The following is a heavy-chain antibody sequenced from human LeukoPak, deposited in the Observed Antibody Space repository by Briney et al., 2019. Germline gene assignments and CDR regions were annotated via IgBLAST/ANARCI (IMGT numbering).Heavy chain of an antibody. CDR2: IIPIFGTA. Sequence: SVKVSCKASGGTFSSYAISWVRPAPGQGLEWMGRIIPIFGTANYAQKFQGRVTITTDESTSTAYMELSSLRSEDTAVYYCARGSVSSGWYPFWGQGTLVTVSS. V-gene: IGHV1-69*05. D-gene: IGHD6-19*01. CDR3: ARGSVSSGWYPF. CDR1: GGTFSSYA. J-gene: IGHJ4*02.